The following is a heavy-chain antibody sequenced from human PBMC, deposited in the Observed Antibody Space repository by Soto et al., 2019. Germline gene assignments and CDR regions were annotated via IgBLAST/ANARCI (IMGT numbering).Heavy chain of an antibody. V-gene: IGHV4-61*01. J-gene: IGHJ6*03. CDR2: IYYSGST. D-gene: IGHD3-3*01. CDR3: ARHGPSYYDFSLTYCYYMAV. Sequence: SETLSLTCTVSGGSVSSGSYYWSWIRQPPGKGLEWIGYIYYSGSTNYNPSLKSRVTISVDTSKNQFSLKLSSVTAADTAVYYCARHGPSYYDFSLTYCYYMAVWGKGTTVTVSS. CDR1: GGSVSSGSYY.